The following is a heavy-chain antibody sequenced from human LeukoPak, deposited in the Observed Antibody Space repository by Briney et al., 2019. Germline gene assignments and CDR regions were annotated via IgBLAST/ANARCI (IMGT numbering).Heavy chain of an antibody. CDR2: ISAYNGHT. J-gene: IGHJ6*03. D-gene: IGHD3-9*01. CDR1: GYTFTRYG. V-gene: IGHV1-18*01. Sequence: GASVKVSCKASGYTFTRYGVSWVRQAPGQGPECMGWISAYNGHTNYAQKFQGRVTMTTDTSTSTASMELRSLRSDDTAVYYCARDQGYILSGLYMDVWGKGTTVTVSS. CDR3: ARDQGYILSGLYMDV.